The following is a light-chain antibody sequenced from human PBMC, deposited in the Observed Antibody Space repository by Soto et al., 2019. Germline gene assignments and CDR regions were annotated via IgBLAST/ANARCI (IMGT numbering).Light chain of an antibody. CDR2: KAS. CDR1: QSISSW. CDR3: QQYNSYSRT. J-gene: IGKJ1*01. Sequence: QITQSPSTVSATVVDRVTITCRASQSISSWLAWYQQKPGKAPKLLIYKASSLESGVPSRFSGSGSGTEFPLTISSLQPDAFATYYCQQYNSYSRTFGHGTKVDI. V-gene: IGKV1-5*03.